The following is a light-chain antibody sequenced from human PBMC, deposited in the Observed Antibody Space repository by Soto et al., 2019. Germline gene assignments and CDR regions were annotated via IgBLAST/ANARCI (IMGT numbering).Light chain of an antibody. CDR3: QQYGSSPPKYT. V-gene: IGKV3-20*01. J-gene: IGKJ2*01. CDR1: QSVSSSY. Sequence: EIVLTQSPGTLSLSPGERATLSCRASQSVSSSYLAWYQQKPGQAPRLLIYGASSRATGIPDRFSGSGSGTDFPLTFSRLEPEDFAGYYCQQYGSSPPKYTFGQGTQLQIK. CDR2: GAS.